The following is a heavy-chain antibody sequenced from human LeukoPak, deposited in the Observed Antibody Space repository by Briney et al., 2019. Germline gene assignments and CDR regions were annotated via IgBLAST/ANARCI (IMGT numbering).Heavy chain of an antibody. D-gene: IGHD1-26*01. CDR2: ISSSSRYI. CDR3: ARGGPGRSLTIVPERTKYYMDV. V-gene: IGHV3-21*01. Sequence: GGSLRLSCAASEFTVSRYTMNWVRQAPGKGLEWVSSISSSSRYIYYADSVKGRFTISRDNAKNSLYLQMNSLRAEDTAMYYCARGGPGRSLTIVPERTKYYMDVWGKGATVTVSS. J-gene: IGHJ6*03. CDR1: EFTVSRYT.